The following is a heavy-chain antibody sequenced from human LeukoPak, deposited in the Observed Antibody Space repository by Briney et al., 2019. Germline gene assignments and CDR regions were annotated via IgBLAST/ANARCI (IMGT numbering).Heavy chain of an antibody. V-gene: IGHV4-59*12. CDR1: GGSISNYY. CDR3: ARGGLYGDYDWFDP. D-gene: IGHD4-17*01. J-gene: IGHJ5*02. Sequence: SETLSLTCTVSGGSISNYYWSWIRQPPGKGLEWIGYIYYSGSTYYNPSLKSRVTISVDTSKNQFSLKLSSVTAADTAVYYCARGGLYGDYDWFDPWGQGTLVTVSS. CDR2: IYYSGST.